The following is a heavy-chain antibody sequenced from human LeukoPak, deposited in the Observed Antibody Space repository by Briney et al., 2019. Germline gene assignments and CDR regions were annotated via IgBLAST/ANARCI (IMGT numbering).Heavy chain of an antibody. CDR2: ISGSGGST. V-gene: IGHV3-23*01. D-gene: IGHD6-19*01. Sequence: GGSLRLSCAASGFTFSSYAMSWVRQAPGKGLAWVSAISGSGGSTYYADSVKGRFTISRDNSKNTLYLQMNSLRAEDTAVYYCAKETNQAVAGALDYWGQGTLVTVSS. CDR1: GFTFSSYA. CDR3: AKETNQAVAGALDY. J-gene: IGHJ4*02.